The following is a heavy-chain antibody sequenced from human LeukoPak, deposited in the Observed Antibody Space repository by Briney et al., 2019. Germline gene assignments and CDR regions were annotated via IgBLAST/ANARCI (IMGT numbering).Heavy chain of an antibody. V-gene: IGHV4-59*01. J-gene: IGHJ4*02. D-gene: IGHD5-24*01. CDR3: ARDKDGYNHLFDY. CDR1: GGSISSYY. Sequence: SETLSLTCTVSGGSISSYYWSWIRQPPGKGLEWIGYIYYSGSTNYNPSLKSRVTTSVDTSKNQFSLKLSSVTAADTAVSYCARDKDGYNHLFDYWGQGTLVTVSS. CDR2: IYYSGST.